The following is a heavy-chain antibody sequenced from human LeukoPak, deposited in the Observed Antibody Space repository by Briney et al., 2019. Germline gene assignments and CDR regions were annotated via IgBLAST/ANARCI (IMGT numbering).Heavy chain of an antibody. Sequence: GASLRLSCAASRFTFRSYAMSWVRQAPGKGLDWVSAISGSGGSTYYADSVKGRFTISRDNSKNTLYLQMNSLRAEDTAVYYCAKEGRVYLVGAKHPFDYWGQGTLVTVSS. CDR2: ISGSGGST. D-gene: IGHD1-26*01. CDR1: RFTFRSYA. CDR3: AKEGRVYLVGAKHPFDY. J-gene: IGHJ4*02. V-gene: IGHV3-23*01.